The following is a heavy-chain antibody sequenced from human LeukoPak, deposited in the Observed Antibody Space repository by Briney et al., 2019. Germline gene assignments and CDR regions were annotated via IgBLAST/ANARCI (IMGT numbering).Heavy chain of an antibody. CDR2: IYYSGST. Sequence: SETLSLTCTVSGGSISSYYWSWIRQPPGKGLEWIGYIYYSGSTNCNPSLKSRVTISVDTSKNQFSLKLSSVTAADTAVYYCARDYPRGWFDPWGQGTLVTVSS. CDR3: ARDYPRGWFDP. V-gene: IGHV4-59*01. CDR1: GGSISSYY. D-gene: IGHD3-16*02. J-gene: IGHJ5*02.